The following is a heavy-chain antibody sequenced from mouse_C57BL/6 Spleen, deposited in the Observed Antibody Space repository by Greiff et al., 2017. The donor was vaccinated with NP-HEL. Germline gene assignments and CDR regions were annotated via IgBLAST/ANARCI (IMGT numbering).Heavy chain of an antibody. CDR1: GYTFTDYY. Sequence: VQLQQSGAELVRPGASVKLSCKASGYTFTDYYINWVKQRPGQGLEWIARIYPGSGNTYYNEKFKGKATLTAEKSSSTAYMQLSSLTSEDSAVYFCATGIGAMDYWGQGTSVTVSS. J-gene: IGHJ4*01. CDR2: IYPGSGNT. V-gene: IGHV1-76*01. D-gene: IGHD2-14*01. CDR3: ATGIGAMDY.